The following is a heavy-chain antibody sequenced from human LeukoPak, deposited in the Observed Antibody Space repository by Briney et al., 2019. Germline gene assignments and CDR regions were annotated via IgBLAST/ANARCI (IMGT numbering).Heavy chain of an antibody. J-gene: IGHJ4*02. CDR2: ISGSGGST. D-gene: IGHD6-19*01. Sequence: PGGSLRLSCAASGFTFSSYAMSWVRQAPGKGLEWVSAISGSGGSTYYADSVKGRFTISRDNSKNTLYLQMNSLRAEDTAVYYCAKPSGGQWLDHDDFDYWGQGTLVTVSS. CDR1: GFTFSSYA. V-gene: IGHV3-23*01. CDR3: AKPSGGQWLDHDDFDY.